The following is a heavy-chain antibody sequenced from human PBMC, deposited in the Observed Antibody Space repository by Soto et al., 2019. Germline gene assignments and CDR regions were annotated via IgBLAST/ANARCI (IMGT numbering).Heavy chain of an antibody. CDR2: IYYSGST. V-gene: IGHV4-59*01. Sequence: SETLSLTCTVSGCSISNYYWIWIRQPPGKGLEWIGFIYYSGSTSYNPSLKSRVTISVDTPKNQFSLNLSSVSAADTAVYYCARYSGTYYVYWGQGTLVTVSS. J-gene: IGHJ4*02. D-gene: IGHD1-26*01. CDR3: ARYSGTYYVY. CDR1: GCSISNYY.